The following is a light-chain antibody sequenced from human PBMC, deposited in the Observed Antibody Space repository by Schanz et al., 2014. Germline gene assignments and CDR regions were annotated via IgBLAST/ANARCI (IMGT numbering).Light chain of an antibody. CDR2: DVS. CDR1: SSDVGGYNY. Sequence: QSALTQPASVSGSPGQSITISCTGTSSDVGGYNYVSWYQQYPGKAPKLMIYDVSKRPSGVPDRFSGSKSGNTASLTISGLQADNEAEYYCCSYAGSYTLVFGGGTKVTVL. V-gene: IGLV2-11*01. CDR3: CSYAGSYTLV. J-gene: IGLJ2*01.